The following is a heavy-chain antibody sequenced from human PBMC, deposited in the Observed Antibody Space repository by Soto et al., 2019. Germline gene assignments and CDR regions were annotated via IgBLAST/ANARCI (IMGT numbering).Heavy chain of an antibody. CDR1: GFDFTYYA. V-gene: IGHV3-30*18. CDR3: AKDEGVGGTLGLFDY. CDR2: MSSDGSKI. Sequence: QVQLVESGGGAVQPGESLRLSCVASGFDFTYYAMHWVRQAPGKGLESVAVMSSDGSKIHHTDSVKGRFTISRDNSKNTLYPQMNSLRKEDTAVYFCAKDEGVGGTLGLFDYWGQGTLVSVSS. J-gene: IGHJ4*02. D-gene: IGHD1-26*01.